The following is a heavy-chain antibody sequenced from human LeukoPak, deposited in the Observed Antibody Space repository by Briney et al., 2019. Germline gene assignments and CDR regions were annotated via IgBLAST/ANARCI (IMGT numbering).Heavy chain of an antibody. CDR2: IIPILGIA. J-gene: IGHJ3*02. CDR1: GGTFSSYT. CDR3: ARDQDDAFDI. Sequence: SVKVSCKASGGTFSSYTISWGREAPGQGGEWMGGIIPILGIANYAQKFQGRVPITADKSTSTAYMELSSLRSEDTAVYCCARDQDDAFDIWGQGTMVTVSS. V-gene: IGHV1-69*04.